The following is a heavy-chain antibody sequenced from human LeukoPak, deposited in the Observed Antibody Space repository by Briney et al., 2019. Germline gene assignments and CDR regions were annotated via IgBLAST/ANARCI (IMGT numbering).Heavy chain of an antibody. Sequence: KPSETLSLTCTVSGGSISSYYWSWIRQPAGKGLEWIGRIYTSGSTNYNPSLKSRVTMSVDTSKNQFSLKLRSVTAADTAVYYCARVYYYGSGSYYTFHDAFDIWGQGTLVTVSS. CDR3: ARVYYYGSGSYYTFHDAFDI. V-gene: IGHV4-4*07. J-gene: IGHJ3*02. D-gene: IGHD3-10*01. CDR1: GGSISSYY. CDR2: IYTSGST.